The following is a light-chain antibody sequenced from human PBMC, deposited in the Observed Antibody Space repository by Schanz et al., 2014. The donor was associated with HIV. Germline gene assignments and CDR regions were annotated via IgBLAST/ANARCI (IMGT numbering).Light chain of an antibody. J-gene: IGKJ2*01. CDR3: QQYSTYPYT. V-gene: IGKV3-20*01. CDR2: ATS. CDR1: QSLSSSY. Sequence: EIVLTQSPGSLSLSPGGRATLSCGASQSLSSSYLAWYQQKRDQPPRLVIYATSTRAAGIPDRFSGTGSGTEFTLTISNLEPDDFAIYYCQQYSTYPYTFGQGTKLDIQ.